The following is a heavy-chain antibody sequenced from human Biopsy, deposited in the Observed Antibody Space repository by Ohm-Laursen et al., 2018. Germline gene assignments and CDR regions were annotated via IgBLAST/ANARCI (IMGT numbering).Heavy chain of an antibody. Sequence: GTLSLTCAVSGGSFSGTYWSWIRQTPGKGLEWIGEINHSGSTKYNPSFESRVTISVDTSKNQFSLNLFSVTAAAAARYFCARGEYYAYWSGARKLNYFDYWGQGTLVIVSS. J-gene: IGHJ4*02. CDR1: GGSFSGTY. D-gene: IGHD3-3*01. CDR2: INHSGST. CDR3: ARGEYYAYWSGARKLNYFDY. V-gene: IGHV4-34*01.